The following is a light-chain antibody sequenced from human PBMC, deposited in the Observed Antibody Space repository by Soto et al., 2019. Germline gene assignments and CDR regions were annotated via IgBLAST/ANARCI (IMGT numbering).Light chain of an antibody. CDR2: GAS. CDR1: ESVSTN. Sequence: EIEMTQSPATLSLAPGERVTLSCRASESVSTNLAWYQQKAGQAPRLLIYGASTRATGIPARFSGSGSGTEFTLTIRSLKSEDFAVYYCQQYDNWPLTVGGGTKGDIK. V-gene: IGKV3-15*01. CDR3: QQYDNWPLT. J-gene: IGKJ4*01.